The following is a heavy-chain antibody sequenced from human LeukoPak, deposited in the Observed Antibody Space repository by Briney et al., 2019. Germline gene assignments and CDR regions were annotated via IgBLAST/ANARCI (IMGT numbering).Heavy chain of an antibody. CDR1: GYTFTSYY. CDR3: ARERATEYYDILTYGMDV. Sequence: ASVNVSCKASGYTFTSYYMHWVRQAPGQGLEWMGIINPSGGSTSYAQKFQGRVTMTRDTSTSTVYMELSSLRSEDTAVYYCARERATEYYDILTYGMDVWGQGTTVTVSS. CDR2: INPSGGST. V-gene: IGHV1-46*01. D-gene: IGHD3-9*01. J-gene: IGHJ6*02.